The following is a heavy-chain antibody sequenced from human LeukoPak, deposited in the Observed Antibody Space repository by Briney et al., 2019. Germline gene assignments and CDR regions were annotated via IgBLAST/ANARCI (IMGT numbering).Heavy chain of an antibody. CDR2: ISAYNGNT. J-gene: IGHJ5*02. CDR1: GGTFSSYA. CDR3: ARSPLADYYYGSGSHYNWRFDP. D-gene: IGHD3-10*01. V-gene: IGHV1-18*01. Sequence: ASVKVSCKASGGTFSSYAISWVRQAPGQGLEWMGWISAYNGNTNYAQKLQGRVTMTTDTSTSTAYMELRSLRSDDTAVYYCARSPLADYYYGSGSHYNWRFDPWGQGTLVTVSS.